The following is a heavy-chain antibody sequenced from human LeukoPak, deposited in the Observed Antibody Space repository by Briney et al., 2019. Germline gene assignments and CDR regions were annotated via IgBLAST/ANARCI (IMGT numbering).Heavy chain of an antibody. CDR2: IYYSGST. CDR1: GGSFSGYY. Sequence: PSETLSLTCAVYGGSFSGYYWSWIRQPPGKGLEWIGSIYYSGSTYYNPSLKSRVTISVDTSKNQFSLKLSSVTAADTAVYYCARTPRDYYYDSSGYYYVPYFDYWGQGTLVTVSS. D-gene: IGHD3-22*01. V-gene: IGHV4-34*01. J-gene: IGHJ4*02. CDR3: ARTPRDYYYDSSGYYYVPYFDY.